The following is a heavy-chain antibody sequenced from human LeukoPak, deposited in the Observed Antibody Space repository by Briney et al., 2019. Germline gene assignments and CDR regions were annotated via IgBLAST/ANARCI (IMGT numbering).Heavy chain of an antibody. Sequence: ASVKVSCKASGYSFTSYDINWVRQATGQGLEWMGWMNPNSGNTGYAQKFQGRVTMTRNTSISTAYMELSSLRSEDTAVYYCARAFPRRDYHNYWGQGTLVTVSS. CDR3: ARAFPRRDYHNY. J-gene: IGHJ4*02. D-gene: IGHD4-11*01. CDR2: MNPNSGNT. CDR1: GYSFTSYD. V-gene: IGHV1-8*01.